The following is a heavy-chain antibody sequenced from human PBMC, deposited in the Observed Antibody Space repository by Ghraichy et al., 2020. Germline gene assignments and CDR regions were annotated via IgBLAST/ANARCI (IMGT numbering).Heavy chain of an antibody. CDR2: INHSGST. CDR1: GGSFSGYH. Sequence: SETLSLTCAVYGGSFSGYHWSWIRQPPGKGLEWIGEINHSGSTNYNPSLKSRVTISVDTSKNQFSLKLSSVTAADTAVYYCAGSPYSSSSRNYWGQGTLVTVSS. D-gene: IGHD6-6*01. J-gene: IGHJ4*02. V-gene: IGHV4-34*01. CDR3: AGSPYSSSSRNY.